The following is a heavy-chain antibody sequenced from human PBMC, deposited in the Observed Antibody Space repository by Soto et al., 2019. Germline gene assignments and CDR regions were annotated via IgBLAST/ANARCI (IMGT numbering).Heavy chain of an antibody. Sequence: WTWIRQHPGKGLEWIAYIYHSGSAYYNPSLKSRVTISVDTSKNQFSLKLSSVTAADTAVYYCARENYDSSGRGAFDTWGQGTMVTVSS. CDR3: ARENYDSSGRGAFDT. D-gene: IGHD3-22*01. V-gene: IGHV4-31*02. CDR2: IYHSGSA. J-gene: IGHJ3*02.